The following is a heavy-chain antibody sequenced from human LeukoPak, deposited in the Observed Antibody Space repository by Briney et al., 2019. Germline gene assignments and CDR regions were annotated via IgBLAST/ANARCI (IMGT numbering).Heavy chain of an antibody. Sequence: PGRALRLSCSAPGFTFSSYEMNWVRQAPGKGLEWVSYISSSGSAIYYADSVKGRFTISRDNAKNSLYLQMNSLRAEDTAVYYCARQVPYSSSWLDPDYWGQGTLVTVSS. J-gene: IGHJ4*02. CDR2: ISSSGSAI. CDR1: GFTFSSYE. D-gene: IGHD6-13*01. V-gene: IGHV3-48*03. CDR3: ARQVPYSSSWLDPDY.